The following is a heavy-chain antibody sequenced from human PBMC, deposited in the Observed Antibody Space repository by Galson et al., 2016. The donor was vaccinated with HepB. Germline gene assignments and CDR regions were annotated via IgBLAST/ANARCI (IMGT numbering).Heavy chain of an antibody. V-gene: IGHV3-33*08. CDR3: AGWSRMVPAASYYYGMDV. CDR2: IWYDGSNK. CDR1: GFSFSSYV. J-gene: IGHJ6*02. D-gene: IGHD2-2*01. Sequence: SLRLSCAASGFSFSSYVMHWVRQAPGKGLEWVAIIWYDGSNKYYADSVKGRFTISRDNSKNTLYLQMNSLRAEDTAVYYCAGWSRMVPAASYYYGMDVWGQGTTITVSS.